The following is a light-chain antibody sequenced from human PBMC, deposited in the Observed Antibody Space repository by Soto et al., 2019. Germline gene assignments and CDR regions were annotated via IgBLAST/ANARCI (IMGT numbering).Light chain of an antibody. CDR1: QSISSY. CDR3: LQDYNYPRT. J-gene: IGKJ1*01. Sequence: IQMTQSPSSLSASVGDRVTITCRASQSISSYLGWYQQKPGKAPKLLIYAASILQSGVPSRFSGSGSGTDFTLTISSLQPEDFATYYCLQDYNYPRTFGQGTKVDIK. V-gene: IGKV1-6*01. CDR2: AAS.